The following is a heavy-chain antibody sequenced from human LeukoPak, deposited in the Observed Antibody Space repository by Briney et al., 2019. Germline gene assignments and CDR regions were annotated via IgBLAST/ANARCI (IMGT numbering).Heavy chain of an antibody. V-gene: IGHV3-7*01. CDR2: IKQDGSQK. CDR1: GFTFTNYW. CDR3: ARDSPAATYAFDI. D-gene: IGHD2-2*01. Sequence: GGSLRLSCAASGFTFTNYWMSWVRQAPGKGLEWVANIKQDGSQKDYVDSLKGRFTISRDNAKNSLYLQMNSLRAEDTAVYYCARDSPAATYAFDIWGQGTMVTVS. J-gene: IGHJ3*02.